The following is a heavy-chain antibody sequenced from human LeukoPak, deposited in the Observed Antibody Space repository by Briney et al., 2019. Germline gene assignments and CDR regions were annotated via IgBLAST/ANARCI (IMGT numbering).Heavy chain of an antibody. CDR1: GFTFSSYG. CDR3: AKDFNPTWLLLAYDAFDI. V-gene: IGHV3-30*18. CDR2: ISYDGSNK. D-gene: IGHD3-22*01. J-gene: IGHJ3*02. Sequence: GGSLRLSCAASGFTFSSYGMHWVRQAPGKGLEWVAVISYDGSNKYYADSVKGRFTISRDNSKNTLYLQMNSLRAEDTAVYYCAKDFNPTWLLLAYDAFDIWGQGTMVTVSS.